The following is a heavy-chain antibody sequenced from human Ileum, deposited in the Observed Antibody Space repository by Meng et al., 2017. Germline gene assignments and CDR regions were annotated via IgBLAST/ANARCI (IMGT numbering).Heavy chain of an antibody. V-gene: IGHV3-73*01. CDR1: GFSFSDSS. CDR2: IRSKANNYAT. D-gene: IGHD6-13*01. J-gene: IGHJ4*02. Sequence: RLVRPGGGFVHPGGSLKLSCAASGFSFSDSSMHWVRQASGKGLEWVGHIRSKANNYATAYAASVKGRFTISRDESKNTAYLQMSSLKTEDTAVYYCTRLYSAGWGQGTLVTVSS. CDR3: TRLYSAG.